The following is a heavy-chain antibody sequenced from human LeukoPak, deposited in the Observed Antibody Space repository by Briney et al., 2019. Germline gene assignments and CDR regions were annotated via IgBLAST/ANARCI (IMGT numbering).Heavy chain of an antibody. CDR3: AKDRRSKIAAAGYFDY. CDR1: GFSFRSYG. J-gene: IGHJ4*02. D-gene: IGHD6-13*01. CDR2: ISYDGSNK. V-gene: IGHV3-30*18. Sequence: GGSLRLSCAASGFSFRSYGMHWVRQAPGKGLEWVAVISYDGSNKYYADSVKGRFTISRDNSKNTLYLQMNSLRAEDTAVYYCAKDRRSKIAAAGYFDYWGQGTLVTVSS.